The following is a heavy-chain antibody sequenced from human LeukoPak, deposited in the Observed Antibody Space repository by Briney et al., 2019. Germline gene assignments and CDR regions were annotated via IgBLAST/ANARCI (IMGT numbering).Heavy chain of an antibody. CDR1: RFIFNNYG. D-gene: IGHD3-22*01. J-gene: IGHJ3*02. Sequence: GVSLRLSCAASRFIFNNYGMHWVRQAPGKGREWVTLIWYDGSNKYYADSVKGRFTISRDSSKNTLYLQMNSLRAEDTAVYYCARDRGSGYAFDIWAQGTMVTVSS. CDR3: ARDRGSGYAFDI. V-gene: IGHV3-33*01. CDR2: IWYDGSNK.